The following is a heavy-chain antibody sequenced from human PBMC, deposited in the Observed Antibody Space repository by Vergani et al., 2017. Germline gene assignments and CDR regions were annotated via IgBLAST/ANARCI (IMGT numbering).Heavy chain of an antibody. CDR1: GYTFTSYY. D-gene: IGHD6-13*01. CDR2: IIPILGIA. V-gene: IGHV1-69*09. J-gene: IGHJ2*01. CDR3: ARSTAAAAIYWYFDL. Sequence: QVQLVQPGAEVKKPGASVKVSCKASGYTFTSYYMHWVRQAPGQGLEWMGRIIPILGIANYAQKFQGRVTITADKSTSTAYMELSSLRSEDTAVYYCARSTAAAAIYWYFDLWGRGTLVTVSS.